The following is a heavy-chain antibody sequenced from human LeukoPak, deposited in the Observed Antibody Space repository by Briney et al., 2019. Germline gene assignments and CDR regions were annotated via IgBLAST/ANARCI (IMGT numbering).Heavy chain of an antibody. V-gene: IGHV1-46*01. CDR1: GYTFTSYY. D-gene: IGHD4-11*01. CDR3: ARRLDDYSSLRPYTYFDY. Sequence: ASVKVSCKASGYTFTSYYMHWVRQAPGQGLEWMGIINPSGGSTSYAQKFQGRVTLTRDTSTSTVYMELSSLRSEDTAVYYCARRLDDYSSLRPYTYFDYWGQGTLVTVSS. J-gene: IGHJ4*02. CDR2: INPSGGST.